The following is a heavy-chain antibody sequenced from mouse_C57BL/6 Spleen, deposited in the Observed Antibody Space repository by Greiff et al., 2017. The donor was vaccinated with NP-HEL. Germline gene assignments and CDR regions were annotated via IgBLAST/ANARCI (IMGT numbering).Heavy chain of an antibody. CDR1: GFTFSDYG. D-gene: IGHD1-1*01. CDR3: ARIPGYYGSRGGKAMDY. V-gene: IGHV5-17*01. J-gene: IGHJ4*01. CDR2: ISSGSSTI. Sequence: EVKVVESGGGLVKPGGSLKLSCAASGFTFSDYGMHWVRQAPEKGLEWVAYISSGSSTIYYADTVKGRFTISRDNAKNTLFLQMTSLRSEDTAMYYCARIPGYYGSRGGKAMDYWGQGTSVTVSS.